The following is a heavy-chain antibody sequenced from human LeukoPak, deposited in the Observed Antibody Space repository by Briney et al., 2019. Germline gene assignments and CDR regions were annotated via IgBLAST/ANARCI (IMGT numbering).Heavy chain of an antibody. J-gene: IGHJ4*02. CDR3: AQLVTFDY. CDR2: ISSSSSTI. D-gene: IGHD6-13*01. CDR1: GGSISTYY. V-gene: IGHV3-48*04. Sequence: PSETLSLTCTVSGGSISTYYWSWIRQAPGKGLEWISYISSSSSTISYADSVKGRFTISRDNAKNSLYLQMNSLRAEDTAMYYCAQLVTFDYWGQGTLVTVSS.